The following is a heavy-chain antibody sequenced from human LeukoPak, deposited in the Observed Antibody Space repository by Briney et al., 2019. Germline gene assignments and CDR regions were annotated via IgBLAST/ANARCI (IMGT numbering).Heavy chain of an antibody. CDR1: GFTFSNAW. D-gene: IGHD3-9*01. Sequence: PGRSLRLSCAASGFTFSNAWMSWVRQAPGKGLEWVGRIKSKTDGGTTDYAAPVKGRFTISRDDSKNTLYLQMNSLKTEDTAVYYCATEIGILTGYYYFDYWGQGTLVTVSS. V-gene: IGHV3-15*01. CDR3: ATEIGILTGYYYFDY. CDR2: IKSKTDGGTT. J-gene: IGHJ4*02.